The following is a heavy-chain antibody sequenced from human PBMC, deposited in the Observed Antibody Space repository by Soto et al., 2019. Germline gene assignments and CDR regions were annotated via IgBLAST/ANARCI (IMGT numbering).Heavy chain of an antibody. D-gene: IGHD6-19*01. Sequence: GSLRLSLAASRFTFSSYAISSVPQTPWNGLEWVSAISGSGGSTYYADSVKGRFTISRDNSKNTLYLQMNSLRAEDTAVYYCAKAADSGWDYYYYYMEVWGKGTTVTVSS. CDR2: ISGSGGST. CDR3: AKAADSGWDYYYYYMEV. CDR1: RFTFSSYA. J-gene: IGHJ6*03. V-gene: IGHV3-23*01.